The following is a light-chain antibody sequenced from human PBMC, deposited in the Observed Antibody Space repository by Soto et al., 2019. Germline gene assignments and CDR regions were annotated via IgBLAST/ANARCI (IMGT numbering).Light chain of an antibody. Sequence: DIQMTQSPSTLSASVGDRVTITCRASQSISSWLAWYQQKPGKAPKLLIYDASSLESGVPSRFSGSGSGTEFTLTISSLQPDDFALYYCQQRHNSWTFGQGTKVEIK. CDR1: QSISSW. J-gene: IGKJ1*01. CDR3: QQRHNSWT. V-gene: IGKV1-5*01. CDR2: DAS.